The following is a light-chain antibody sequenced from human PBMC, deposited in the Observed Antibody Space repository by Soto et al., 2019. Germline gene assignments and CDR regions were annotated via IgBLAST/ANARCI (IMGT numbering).Light chain of an antibody. J-gene: IGLJ1*01. V-gene: IGLV2-23*03. Sequence: QSVLTQPASVSESPGQSITNSCTGTSSDVGSYNLVSWYQQHPGKAPKLMIYEGSKRPSGVSNRFSGSKSGNTASLTISGLQAEDEADYYCCSYAGSSTFSYVFGTGTNLTVL. CDR3: CSYAGSSTFSYV. CDR2: EGS. CDR1: SSDVGSYNL.